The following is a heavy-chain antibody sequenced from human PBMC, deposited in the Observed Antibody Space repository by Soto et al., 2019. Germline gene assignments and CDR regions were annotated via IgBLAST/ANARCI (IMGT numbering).Heavy chain of an antibody. V-gene: IGHV4-31*03. J-gene: IGHJ4*01. CDR3: ARAHTYSYDISGYSKHSFHFDS. Sequence: ASETLSLTCTVSGGSISSGGYYWNWIRQVPGRGLEWIGYIAYSASSFYNPSLESRVSVSIDTSGNQFSLKLSSMPAADTAVYFCARAHTYSYDISGYSKHSFHFDSWGHGTLVTVS. CDR1: GGSISSGGYY. CDR2: IAYSASS. D-gene: IGHD3-22*01.